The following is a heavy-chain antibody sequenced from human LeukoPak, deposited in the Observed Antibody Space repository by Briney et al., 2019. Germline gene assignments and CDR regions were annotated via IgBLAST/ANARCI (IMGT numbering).Heavy chain of an antibody. V-gene: IGHV3-21*01. CDR2: ISSTSSYI. D-gene: IGHD2-2*01. CDR3: ARVAGYCSSTSNCYSDY. Sequence: GGPLRLSLEASGFTLTGYTINWSRQAQGKGLEWFPSISSTSSYIYYTDSVKGRFTISRDNAKNSLYLQMNSLRAEDTAVYYCARVAGYCSSTSNCYSDYWGQGTLVTVSS. J-gene: IGHJ4*02. CDR1: GFTLTGYT.